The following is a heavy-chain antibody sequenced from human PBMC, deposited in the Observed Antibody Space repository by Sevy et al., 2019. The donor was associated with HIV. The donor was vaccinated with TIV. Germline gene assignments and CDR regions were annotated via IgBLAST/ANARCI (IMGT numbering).Heavy chain of an antibody. CDR2: SSGSGGST. CDR1: GFTFSSYA. D-gene: IGHD1-26*01. V-gene: IGHV3-23*01. J-gene: IGHJ6*02. Sequence: GGSLRLSCAASGFTFSSYAMSWVRQAPGKGLEWVSASSGSGGSTYYADSVKGRLTISRDNSKNTLYLQMNSLRAEDTAVYYCAKDLYSGSYYDYGMDVWGQGTTVTVSS. CDR3: AKDLYSGSYYDYGMDV.